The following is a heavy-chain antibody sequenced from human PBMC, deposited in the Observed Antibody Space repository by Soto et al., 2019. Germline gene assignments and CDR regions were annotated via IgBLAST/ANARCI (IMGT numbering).Heavy chain of an antibody. Sequence: XSVEVCCKASGYTFSCHYIHLVRQAPGQGLEWMGWINPNTCGSNYAEKFKGRILMTMDTSIFTTHMRLNRLTSDDTAVYYCARDIIVDGPDNYGMDVWGQVTTVTVSS. CDR2: INPNTCGS. J-gene: IGHJ6*02. V-gene: IGHV1-2*02. CDR1: GYTFSCHY. D-gene: IGHD3-10*01. CDR3: ARDIIVDGPDNYGMDV.